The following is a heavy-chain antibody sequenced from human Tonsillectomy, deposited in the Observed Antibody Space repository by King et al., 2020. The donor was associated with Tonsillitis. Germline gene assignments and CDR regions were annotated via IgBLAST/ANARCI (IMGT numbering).Heavy chain of an antibody. V-gene: IGHV3-15*01. CDR3: TTSQYYYDSSGYSGSDY. J-gene: IGHJ4*02. CDR2: IKTKTDGGTT. D-gene: IGHD3-22*01. Sequence: DVQLVESGGGLVKPGGSLRLSCAASGFTFSNAWMSWVRQAPGKGLEWVGRIKTKTDGGTTDYAAPVKGRFTISRDDSKNTLYLQMNSLKTEDTAVCYCTTSQYYYDSSGYSGSDYWGQGTLVTVSS. CDR1: GFTFSNAW.